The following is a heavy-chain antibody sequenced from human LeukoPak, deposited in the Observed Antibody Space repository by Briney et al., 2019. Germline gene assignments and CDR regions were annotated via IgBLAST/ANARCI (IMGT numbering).Heavy chain of an antibody. CDR3: ARLPTRLGIAAAET. D-gene: IGHD6-13*01. CDR2: INPNSGGT. Sequence: ASVKVSCKASGYTFTGYYMHWVRQAPGQGLERMGWINPNSGGTNYAQKFQGRVTMTRDTSISTAYMELSRLRSDDTAVYYCARLPTRLGIAAAETWGQGTLVTVSS. J-gene: IGHJ5*02. CDR1: GYTFTGYY. V-gene: IGHV1-2*02.